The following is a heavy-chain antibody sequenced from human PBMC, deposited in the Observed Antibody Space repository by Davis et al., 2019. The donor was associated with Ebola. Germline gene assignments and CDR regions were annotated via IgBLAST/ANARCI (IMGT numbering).Heavy chain of an antibody. D-gene: IGHD1-1*01. J-gene: IGHJ4*02. CDR2: INPHNGNT. CDR1: GGTFSGSV. Sequence: ASVTASCKASGGTFSGSVINWVRQAPGQGLEWMGWINPHNGNTNYAQNVQGRVIMTSDTATTTAYMEVGSLRSDDTAVYYCARAQFPTTSDHWGQGTLVTVSS. CDR3: ARAQFPTTSDH. V-gene: IGHV1-18*01.